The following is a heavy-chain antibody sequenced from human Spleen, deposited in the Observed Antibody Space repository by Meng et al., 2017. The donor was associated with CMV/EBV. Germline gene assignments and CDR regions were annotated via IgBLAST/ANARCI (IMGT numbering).Heavy chain of an antibody. CDR3: AREGESRDGYNYDY. CDR2: IIPILGIA. V-gene: IGHV1-69*10. Sequence: SVKVSCKASGGTFNSYAISWVRRAPGQGLEWMGGIIPILGIANYAQKFQGRVTITAGKSTSTAYMELSSLRSEDTAVYYCAREGESRDGYNYDYWGQGTLVTVSS. J-gene: IGHJ4*02. D-gene: IGHD5-24*01. CDR1: GGTFNSYA.